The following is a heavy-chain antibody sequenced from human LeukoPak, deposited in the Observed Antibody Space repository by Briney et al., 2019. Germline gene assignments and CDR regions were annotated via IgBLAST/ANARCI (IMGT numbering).Heavy chain of an antibody. D-gene: IGHD3-10*01. CDR1: GFTFSSYA. J-gene: IGHJ4*02. CDR3: AKDDYSGTNDY. CDR2: ISGSGAST. V-gene: IGHV3-23*01. Sequence: GGSLRLSCAASGFTFSSYAMSWVRQAPGKGQEWVSAISGSGASTYYADSVKGRFTISRDNSKNTLYPQMNSLRAEDTAVYYCAKDDYSGTNDYWGQGTLVTVSS.